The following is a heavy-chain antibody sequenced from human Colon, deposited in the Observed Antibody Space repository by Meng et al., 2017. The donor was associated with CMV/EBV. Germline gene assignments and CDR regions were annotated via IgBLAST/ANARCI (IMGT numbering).Heavy chain of an antibody. CDR3: ARGHNSGWFYFDY. D-gene: IGHD6-19*01. Sequence: ASGFTFTTDARTWIRQAPGKGLEWVSTVSSSGGTTHYADSVRGRFTISRDNSRYSLYLQMNNLRAEDTAVYYCARGHNSGWFYFDYWGQGTLVTVSS. CDR1: GFTFTTDA. V-gene: IGHV3-23*01. CDR2: VSSSGGTT. J-gene: IGHJ4*02.